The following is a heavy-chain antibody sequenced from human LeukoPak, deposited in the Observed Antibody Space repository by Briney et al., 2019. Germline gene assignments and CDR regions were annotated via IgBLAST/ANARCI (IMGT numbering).Heavy chain of an antibody. CDR3: ARDRRIGYCSGGSCLTGDWFDP. J-gene: IGHJ5*02. CDR2: ISAYNGNT. V-gene: IGHV1-18*01. Sequence: GASVKVSCKASGYTFTSYGISWVRQAPGQGLEWMGWISAYNGNTNYAQKLQGRVTMTTDTSTSTAYMELRSLRSDDTAVYYCARDRRIGYCSGGSCLTGDWFDPWGQGTLVTVSS. CDR1: GYTFTSYG. D-gene: IGHD2-15*01.